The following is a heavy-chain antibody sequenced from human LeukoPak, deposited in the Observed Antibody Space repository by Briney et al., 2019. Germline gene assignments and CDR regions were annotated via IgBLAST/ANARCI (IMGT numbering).Heavy chain of an antibody. CDR2: INSDGTTS. J-gene: IGHJ4*02. V-gene: IGHV3-74*01. Sequence: PGGSLRLSCAASGFTFSSYWMDWVRQAPGKGLVWVSRINSDGTTSSYADPVKGRFTISRDNAKNTLYLQMNSLRAEDTAVYYCTRDRPIDYWGQGTLVTVSS. CDR3: TRDRPIDY. CDR1: GFTFSSYW.